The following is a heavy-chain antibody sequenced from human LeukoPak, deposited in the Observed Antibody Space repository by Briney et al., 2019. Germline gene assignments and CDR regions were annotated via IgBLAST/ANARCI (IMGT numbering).Heavy chain of an antibody. D-gene: IGHD6-19*01. J-gene: IGHJ4*02. CDR1: GYTFTSYD. CDR3: ARGRRWKAVAGNLARGDY. CDR2: MNPNSGNT. V-gene: IGHV1-8*01. Sequence: PRASVKVSCKASGYTFTSYDINWVRQATGQGLEWMGWMNPNSGNTGYAQKFQGRVTMTRNTSISTAYMELSSLRSEDTAVYYCARGRRWKAVAGNLARGDYWGQGTLVTVSS.